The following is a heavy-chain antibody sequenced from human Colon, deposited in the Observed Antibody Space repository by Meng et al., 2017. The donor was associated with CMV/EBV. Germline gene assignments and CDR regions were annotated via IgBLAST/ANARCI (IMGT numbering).Heavy chain of an antibody. D-gene: IGHD5/OR15-5a*01. Sequence: SCKVSGHPFINYGITWVRQAPGQGLEWMGWVTPYNGDTDYAQRFQGRVTMSADTSTSTGYMELRSLTSDDTAVYYCAFYDNNFRWFDPWGQGTLVTVSS. J-gene: IGHJ5*02. V-gene: IGHV1-18*01. CDR1: GHPFINYG. CDR2: VTPYNGDT. CDR3: AFYDNNFRWFDP.